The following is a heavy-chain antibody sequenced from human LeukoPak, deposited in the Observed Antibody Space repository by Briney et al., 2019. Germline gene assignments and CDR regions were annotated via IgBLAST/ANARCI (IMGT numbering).Heavy chain of an antibody. Sequence: SQTLSLTCTVSGGSISSGGYYWSWIRQHPGKGLEWIGYIYYSGSTYYNPSLKSRVTISVDTSKNQFSLKLSSVTAADTAVYYCAREVFSYYYDSSGYPDYWGQGTLVTVSS. CDR1: GGSISSGGYY. V-gene: IGHV4-31*03. J-gene: IGHJ4*02. CDR2: IYYSGST. CDR3: AREVFSYYYDSSGYPDY. D-gene: IGHD3-22*01.